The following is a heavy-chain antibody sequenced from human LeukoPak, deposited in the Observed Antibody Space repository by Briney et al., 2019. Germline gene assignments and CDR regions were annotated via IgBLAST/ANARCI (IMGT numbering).Heavy chain of an antibody. CDR2: ISSDSSST. CDR3: ARAEEYSSGWFGGLGY. CDR1: GFPFCRLR. D-gene: IGHD6-19*01. J-gene: IGHJ4*02. Sequence: GGPLTLFCAASGFPFCRLREHWLRPAPGKALVWVSRISSDSSSTSYAESVKRRFTISRDNAKNTLYLQMNSLRAEDTAVYYCARAEEYSSGWFGGLGYWGQGTLVTVSP. V-gene: IGHV3-74*01.